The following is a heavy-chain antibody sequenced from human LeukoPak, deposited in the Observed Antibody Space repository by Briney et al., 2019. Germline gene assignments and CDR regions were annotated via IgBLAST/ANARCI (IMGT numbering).Heavy chain of an antibody. Sequence: GGSLRLSCAASGFTVSSNYMSWVRQAPGKGLEWVSVIYSGGSTYYADSVKGRFTISRDNAKNSLYLQMNSLRAEDTAVYYCARIPYCSGGSCADYWGQGTLVTVSS. J-gene: IGHJ4*02. D-gene: IGHD2-15*01. V-gene: IGHV3-53*01. CDR1: GFTVSSNY. CDR3: ARIPYCSGGSCADY. CDR2: IYSGGST.